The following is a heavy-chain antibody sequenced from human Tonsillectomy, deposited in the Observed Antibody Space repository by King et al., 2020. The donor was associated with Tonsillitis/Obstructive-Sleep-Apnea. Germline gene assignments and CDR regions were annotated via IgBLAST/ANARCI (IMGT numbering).Heavy chain of an antibody. CDR3: ATKERAYFDF. CDR2: INLSGGTT. Sequence: QLVQSGAEVKKPGASVKVACEASGYTFTNYYIHWVRQAPGQGLEWMGRINLSGGTTNYAQNFQGRVTMTRDTSTSTAHMEVTSLRFDDTAVYYCATKERAYFDFWGQGTLVTVSS. V-gene: IGHV1-46*01. CDR1: GYTFTNYY. D-gene: IGHD1-1*01. J-gene: IGHJ4*02.